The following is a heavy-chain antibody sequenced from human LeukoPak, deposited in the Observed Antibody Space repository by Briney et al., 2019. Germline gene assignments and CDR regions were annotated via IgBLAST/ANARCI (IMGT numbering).Heavy chain of an antibody. CDR3: AKLGSGYYDVLDY. Sequence: SETLSLTCTVSGGSISSYYWSWIRQPPGKGLEWIGYIYYSGSTNYNPSLKSRVTISVDTSKNQFSLKLSPVTAADTAVYYCAKLGSGYYDVLDYWGQGTLVTVSS. V-gene: IGHV4-59*01. D-gene: IGHD3-22*01. J-gene: IGHJ4*02. CDR1: GGSISSYY. CDR2: IYYSGST.